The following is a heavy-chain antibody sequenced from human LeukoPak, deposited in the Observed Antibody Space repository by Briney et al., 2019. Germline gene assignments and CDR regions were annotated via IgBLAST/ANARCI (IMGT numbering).Heavy chain of an antibody. Sequence: GGSLRLSCAASGFTFSSYSMNWVRQAPGKGLEWVSSISSSSSYIYYADSVKGQFTISRDNAKNSLYLQMNSLRAEDTAVYYCARGGHYGDYVPLGWGQGTLVTVSS. J-gene: IGHJ4*02. D-gene: IGHD4-17*01. CDR1: GFTFSSYS. CDR3: ARGGHYGDYVPLG. V-gene: IGHV3-21*01. CDR2: ISSSSSYI.